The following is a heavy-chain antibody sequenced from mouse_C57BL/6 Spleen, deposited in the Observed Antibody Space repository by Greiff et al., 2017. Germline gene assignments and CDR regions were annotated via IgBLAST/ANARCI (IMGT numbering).Heavy chain of an antibody. CDR1: GFTFSDYY. D-gene: IGHD2-3*01. V-gene: IGHV5-12*01. CDR3: ARPIYDGYLWYFDV. CDR2: ISNGGGST. J-gene: IGHJ1*03. Sequence: VQLKESGGGLVQPGGSLKLSCAASGFTFSDYYMYWVRQTPEKRLEWVAYISNGGGSTYYPDTVKGRFTISRDNAKNTLYLQMSRLKSEDTAMYYCARPIYDGYLWYFDVWGTGTTVTVSS.